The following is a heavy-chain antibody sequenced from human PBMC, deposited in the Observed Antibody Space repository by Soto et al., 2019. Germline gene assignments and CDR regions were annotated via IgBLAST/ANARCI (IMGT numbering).Heavy chain of an antibody. CDR2: ISYDGSNK. D-gene: IGHD4-17*01. Sequence: GGSLRLSCAASGFTFSSYGMHWVRQAPGKGLEWVAVISYDGSNKYYADSVKGRFTISRDNSKNTLYLQMNSLRAEDTAVYYCAKDFYGDYFSGYFQHWGQGTLVTVSS. V-gene: IGHV3-30*18. CDR3: AKDFYGDYFSGYFQH. J-gene: IGHJ1*01. CDR1: GFTFSSYG.